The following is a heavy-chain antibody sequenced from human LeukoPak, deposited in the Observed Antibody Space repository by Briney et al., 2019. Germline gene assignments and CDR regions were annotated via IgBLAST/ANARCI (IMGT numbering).Heavy chain of an antibody. J-gene: IGHJ4*02. V-gene: IGHV4-59*01. CDR3: ARQTKAVAGYYFDY. D-gene: IGHD6-19*01. CDR2: IYYSGST. Sequence: PSETLSLTCTVSGGSISSYYWSWIRQPPGKGLEWIGYIYYSGSTNYNPSLKSRVTISVDTSKYQFSLKLSSVTAADTAVYYCARQTKAVAGYYFDYWGQGTLVTVSS. CDR1: GGSISSYY.